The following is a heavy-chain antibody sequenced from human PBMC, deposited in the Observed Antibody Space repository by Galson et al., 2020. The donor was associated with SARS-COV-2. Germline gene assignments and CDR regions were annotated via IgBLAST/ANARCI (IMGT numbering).Heavy chain of an antibody. CDR3: ARETYYDILTGYPTSFLPDY. Sequence: ASVKVSCKASGYTFTSYGISWVRQAPGQGLEWMGWISAYNGNTNYAQKLKGRVTMTTETSTSTAYMELRSLRSDDTAVYYCARETYYDILTGYPTSFLPDYWGQGTLVTISS. D-gene: IGHD3-9*01. J-gene: IGHJ4*02. CDR2: ISAYNGNT. V-gene: IGHV1-18*04. CDR1: GYTFTSYG.